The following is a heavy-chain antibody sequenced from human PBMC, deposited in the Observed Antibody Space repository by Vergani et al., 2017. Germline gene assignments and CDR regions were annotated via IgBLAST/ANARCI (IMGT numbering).Heavy chain of an antibody. Sequence: EVQLVQSGAEVKKPGATVKISCKVSGYTFTDYYMHWVQQAPGKGLEWMGLVDPEDGETIYAEKFQGRVTITADTSIDTAYMELSSLRSEDTAVYYCXREGIVVVPAAISYYYYYMDVWGKGTTVTVSS. D-gene: IGHD2-2*01. V-gene: IGHV1-69-2*01. CDR1: GYTFTDYY. CDR3: XREGIVVVPAAISYYYYYMDV. J-gene: IGHJ6*03. CDR2: VDPEDGET.